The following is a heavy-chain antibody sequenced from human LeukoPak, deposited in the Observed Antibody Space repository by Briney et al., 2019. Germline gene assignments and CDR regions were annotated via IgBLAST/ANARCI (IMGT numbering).Heavy chain of an antibody. J-gene: IGHJ4*02. CDR1: GFTFSSYA. CDR3: AKEGYLGIAVAAYFDY. V-gene: IGHV3-23*01. CDR2: ISGSGGTT. D-gene: IGHD6-19*01. Sequence: PGGSLRLSCAASGFTFSSYAMSWVRQAPGKGLEWVSSISGSGGTTYYADSVKGRFTISRDNSKSTLYLQMNSLRAEDTAVYYCAKEGYLGIAVAAYFDYWGQGTLVTVSS.